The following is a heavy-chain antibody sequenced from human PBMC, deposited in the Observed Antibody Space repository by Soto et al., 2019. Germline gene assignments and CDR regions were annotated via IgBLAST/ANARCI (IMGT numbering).Heavy chain of an antibody. CDR1: GGSFSGYY. CDR3: ARVRAARGARDMDV. D-gene: IGHD6-6*01. CDR2: INHSGST. V-gene: IGHV4-34*01. Sequence: SETLSLTCVVYGGSFSGYYWSWIRQPPGKGLEWIGEINHSGSTNYNPSVKSRVTISLDTSKNQLSLNLNSVTAADTAVYYCARVRAARGARDMDVWGKGATVTVPS. J-gene: IGHJ6*03.